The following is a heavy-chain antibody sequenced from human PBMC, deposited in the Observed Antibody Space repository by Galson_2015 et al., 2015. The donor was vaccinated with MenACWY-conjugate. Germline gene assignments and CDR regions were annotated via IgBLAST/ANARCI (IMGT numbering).Heavy chain of an antibody. D-gene: IGHD5-18*01. V-gene: IGHV2-5*02. J-gene: IGHJ4*02. Sequence: PALVKRTQTLTLTFPFSGFSLRTREVGGGWNRQPPGKALELLVLNYWDDEKRYSQSLKSRLTITKDTSKNQVVLTMTNMNPVATATEYCAHVGGDTAMAHPDYWGQGTLVTVSS. CDR2: NYWDDEK. CDR3: AHVGGDTAMAHPDY. CDR1: GFSLRTREVG.